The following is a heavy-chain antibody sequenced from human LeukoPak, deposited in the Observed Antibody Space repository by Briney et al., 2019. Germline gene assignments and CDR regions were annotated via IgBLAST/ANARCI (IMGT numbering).Heavy chain of an antibody. Sequence: GGSLRLSCAASGFTFSSYEMNWVRQAPGKGLEWVSYISSSGSTIYYADSVRGRFTISRDNAKNSLYLQMNSLRAEDTAVYYCARDPSLYCGGDCNAFDIWGQGTMVTVSS. CDR1: GFTFSSYE. D-gene: IGHD2-21*02. CDR3: ARDPSLYCGGDCNAFDI. V-gene: IGHV3-48*03. CDR2: ISSSGSTI. J-gene: IGHJ3*02.